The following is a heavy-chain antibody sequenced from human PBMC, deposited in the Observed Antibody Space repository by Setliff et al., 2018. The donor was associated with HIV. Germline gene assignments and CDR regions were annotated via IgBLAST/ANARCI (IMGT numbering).Heavy chain of an antibody. Sequence: GGSLRLSCAASGFNFSSYSMNWVRQAPGKGPEWVSCISSTGDSTYYAESVKGRFTISRDNSKNTLSLQMNSLRVEDTAVYYCAKGASFSGSYFDYWGQGTLVTVSS. CDR2: ISSTGDST. CDR1: GFNFSSYS. D-gene: IGHD5-12*01. V-gene: IGHV3-23*01. CDR3: AKGASFSGSYFDY. J-gene: IGHJ4*02.